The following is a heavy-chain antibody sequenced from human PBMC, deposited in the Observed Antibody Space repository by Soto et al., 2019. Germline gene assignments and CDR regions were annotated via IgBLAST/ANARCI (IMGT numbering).Heavy chain of an antibody. D-gene: IGHD3-10*01. J-gene: IGHJ6*02. CDR2: ISSGSSYI. CDR3: ARSSGGSGKLWNYYGMDV. V-gene: IGHV3-21*06. Sequence: EVQLVESGGGLVKPGASLRLSCAASGFAFNSYSMNWVRQAPGKGLEWVSSISSGSSYIYYADSVKGRFTISRDNAKNSLYLQMNSLRAEDTAVYYCARSSGGSGKLWNYYGMDVWGQGTTVTVSS. CDR1: GFAFNSYS.